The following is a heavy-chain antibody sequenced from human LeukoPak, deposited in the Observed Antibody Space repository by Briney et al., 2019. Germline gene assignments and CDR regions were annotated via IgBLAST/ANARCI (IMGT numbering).Heavy chain of an antibody. J-gene: IGHJ4*02. CDR3: ATGEVDYGDYRSFDY. CDR1: GYTLTELS. Sequence: ASVKVSCKVSGYTLTELSMHWVRQAPGKGLEWMGGFDPEDGETIYAQKFQSRVTMTEDTSTDTAYMELSSLRSEDTAVYYCATGEVDYGDYRSFDYWGQGTLVTVSS. CDR2: FDPEDGET. V-gene: IGHV1-24*01. D-gene: IGHD4-17*01.